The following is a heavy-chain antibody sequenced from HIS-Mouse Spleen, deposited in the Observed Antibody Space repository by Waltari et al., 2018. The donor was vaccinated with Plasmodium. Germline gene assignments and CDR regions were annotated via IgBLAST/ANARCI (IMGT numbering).Heavy chain of an antibody. V-gene: IGHV3-74*01. CDR3: ARTIAVVGTGDALDI. D-gene: IGHD6-13*01. J-gene: IGHJ3*02. Sequence: EVQLVESGGGLVQPGGSLRLSCAASGFTFSSYWMHWVRQAPGKGLVWVSRINSDGSSRRYADSVKCRFTISRDNAKNTLYLQMNSLRAEDTAVYYCARTIAVVGTGDALDIWGQGTMVTVSS. CDR2: INSDGSSR. CDR1: GFTFSSYW.